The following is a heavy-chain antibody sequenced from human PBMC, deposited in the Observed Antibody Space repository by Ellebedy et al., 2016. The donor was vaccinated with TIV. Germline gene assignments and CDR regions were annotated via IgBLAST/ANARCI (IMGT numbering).Heavy chain of an antibody. CDR3: ARERLRFLEWLFGN. D-gene: IGHD3-3*01. V-gene: IGHV3-30-3*01. Sequence: PGGSLRLSCAASGFTFSSYAMHWVRQAPGKGLEWVAVISYDGSNKYYADSVKGRFTISRDNSKNTLYLQMNSLRAEDTDVYYCARERLRFLEWLFGNWGQGTLVTVSS. CDR1: GFTFSSYA. J-gene: IGHJ4*02. CDR2: ISYDGSNK.